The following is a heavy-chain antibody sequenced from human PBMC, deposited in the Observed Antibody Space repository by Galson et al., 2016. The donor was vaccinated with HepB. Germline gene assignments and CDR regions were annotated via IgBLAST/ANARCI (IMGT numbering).Heavy chain of an antibody. J-gene: IGHJ4*02. V-gene: IGHV3-11*01. Sequence: SLRLSCAASGFTFGDFYMSWVRQAPGKGLEWIAYISSSGDTIYYADSVRGRFAISRDNAGNSLFLQMNSLRVEDTALYYCASEGDGEFGSTTHFDCWGPGSLVTVSS. CDR3: ASEGDGEFGSTTHFDC. D-gene: IGHD3-10*01. CDR1: GFTFGDFY. CDR2: ISSSGDTI.